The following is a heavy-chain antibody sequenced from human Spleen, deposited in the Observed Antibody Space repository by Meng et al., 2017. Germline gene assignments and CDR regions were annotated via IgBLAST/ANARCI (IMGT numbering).Heavy chain of an antibody. D-gene: IGHD4-23*01. J-gene: IGHJ5*02. CDR1: GFTFSSYW. CDR2: INSDGSST. Sequence: EGEGVESGGGLVQPGGSLSLSCAASGFTFSSYWMHWVRQAPGKGLVWVSRINSDGSSTSYADSVKGRFTISRDNAKNTLYLQMNSLRAEDTAVYYCAREDYGGNLRNWFDPWGQGTLVTVSS. V-gene: IGHV3-74*01. CDR3: AREDYGGNLRNWFDP.